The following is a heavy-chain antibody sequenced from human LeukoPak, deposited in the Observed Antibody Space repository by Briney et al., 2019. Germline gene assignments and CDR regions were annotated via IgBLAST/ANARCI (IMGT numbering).Heavy chain of an antibody. J-gene: IGHJ4*02. CDR2: IHFTGTT. CDR1: GGSITGLY. V-gene: IGHV4-59*11. CDR3: ARGGWSLDF. D-gene: IGHD3-16*01. Sequence: SETLSLACAVSGGSITGLYWSWFRQPPGKRLEWIGYIHFTGTTNYNPSLKSRVTMLVDTPKNQFSLKLTSVTTADTAVYYCARGGWSLDFWGPGTLVTVSS.